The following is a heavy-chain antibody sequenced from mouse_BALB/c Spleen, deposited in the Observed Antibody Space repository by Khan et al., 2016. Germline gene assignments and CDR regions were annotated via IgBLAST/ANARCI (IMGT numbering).Heavy chain of an antibody. CDR3: ATYGSYEGFAY. J-gene: IGHJ3*01. Sequence: EVQLQESGPGLVKPSQSLSLTCSVTGYSITSGYYWNWIRQFPGNQLEWMGYISYDGSNNYNPSLKNRISITRDTSKNQFFLKLNSVTTEDTATYYCATYGSYEGFAYWGQGTLVTVSA. CDR2: ISYDGSN. V-gene: IGHV3-6*02. D-gene: IGHD1-1*02. CDR1: GYSITSGYY.